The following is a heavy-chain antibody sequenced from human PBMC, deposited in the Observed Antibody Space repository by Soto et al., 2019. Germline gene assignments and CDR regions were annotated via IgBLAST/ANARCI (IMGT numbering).Heavy chain of an antibody. J-gene: IGHJ4*02. Sequence: EVQLLESGGGLVQPGGSLRLSCAASGFTFSSYAMSWVRQAPGKGLEWVSAISGSGGSTYYADSVKGRCTISRDNSKNTLYLQMNSLRAEDTAVSYCARRSRGWYFDYWGQGTLVTVSS. CDR3: ARRSRGWYFDY. CDR2: ISGSGGST. V-gene: IGHV3-23*01. D-gene: IGHD6-19*01. CDR1: GFTFSSYA.